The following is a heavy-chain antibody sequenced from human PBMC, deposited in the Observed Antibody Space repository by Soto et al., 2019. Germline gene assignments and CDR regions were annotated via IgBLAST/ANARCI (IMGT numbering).Heavy chain of an antibody. CDR2: INHSGST. D-gene: IGHD1-26*01. CDR3: ARGKLPFDY. J-gene: IGHJ4*02. Sequence: ASETLSLTCAVYGGSFSGYYWSWIRQPPGKGLEWIGEINHSGSTNYNPSLKSRVTISVDTSKNQFSPKLSSVTAADTAVYYCARGKLPFDYWGQGTLVTVSS. V-gene: IGHV4-34*01. CDR1: GGSFSGYY.